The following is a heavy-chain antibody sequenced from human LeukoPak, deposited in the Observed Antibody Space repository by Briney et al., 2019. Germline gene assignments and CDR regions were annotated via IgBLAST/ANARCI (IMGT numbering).Heavy chain of an antibody. CDR2: INPNSGGA. V-gene: IGHV1-2*02. D-gene: IGHD6-13*01. CDR1: GYTFTGYY. Sequence: EASVKVSCKASGYTFTGYYMHWVRQAPGQGLEWMGWINPNSGGANYAQKFQGRVTMTRDTSISTAYMGLSRLRSDDTAVYYCASYSSSWYLFDYWGQGTLVTVSS. CDR3: ASYSSSWYLFDY. J-gene: IGHJ4*02.